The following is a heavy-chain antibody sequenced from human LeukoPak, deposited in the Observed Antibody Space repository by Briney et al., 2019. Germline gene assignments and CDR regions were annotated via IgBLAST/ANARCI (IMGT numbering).Heavy chain of an antibody. D-gene: IGHD1-1*01. CDR3: ARVNINNWHSCDY. Sequence: SETLSLTCAVSGGSISSNNWWGWVRQPPGKGLEWIGEIYHSGSPNYNSSLKSRVTISVGKSRNHFSLNLSSVTAADTAVYYCARVNINNWHSCDYWGQGTLVTVSS. CDR1: GGSISSNNW. V-gene: IGHV4-4*02. CDR2: IYHSGSP. J-gene: IGHJ4*02.